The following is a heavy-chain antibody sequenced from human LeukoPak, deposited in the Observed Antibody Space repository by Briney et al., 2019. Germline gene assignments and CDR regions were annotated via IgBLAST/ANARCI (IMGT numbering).Heavy chain of an antibody. CDR2: INPISGGT. J-gene: IGHJ6*02. D-gene: IGHD6-19*01. CDR1: GCTFTGYY. V-gene: IGHV1-2*02. CDR3: ARFPYSSGIRYYYYGMDV. Sequence: ASVKVSCKASGCTFTGYYMHWVRQAPGQGLEWMGWINPISGGTNYAQKFQGRVTMTRDTSISTAYMELSRLRSDDTAVYYCARFPYSSGIRYYYYGMDVWGQGTTVTVSS.